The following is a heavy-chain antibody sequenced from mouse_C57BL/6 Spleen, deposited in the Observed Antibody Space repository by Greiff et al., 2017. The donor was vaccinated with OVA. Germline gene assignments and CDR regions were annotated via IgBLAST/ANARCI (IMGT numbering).Heavy chain of an antibody. D-gene: IGHD2-3*01. J-gene: IGHJ2*01. CDR2: IYPGDGDT. V-gene: IGHV1-82*01. Sequence: VKLQQSGPELVKPGASVKISCKASGYAFSSSWMNWVKQRPGKGLEWIGRIYPGDGDTNYNGKFKGKATLTADKSSSTAYMQLSSLTSEDSAVYFCALDGYYYFDYWGQGTTLTVSS. CDR3: ALDGYYYFDY. CDR1: GYAFSSSW.